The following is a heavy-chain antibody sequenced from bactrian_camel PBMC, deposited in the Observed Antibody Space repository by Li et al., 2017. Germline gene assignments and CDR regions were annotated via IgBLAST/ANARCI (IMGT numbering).Heavy chain of an antibody. D-gene: IGHD1*01. J-gene: IGHJ6*01. CDR2: IRASGSA. CDR1: GTTYSMNY. V-gene: IGHV3S53*01. CDR3: AAGPPGRDSAVFATWTTSGLKEHFGY. Sequence: HVQLVESGGGLVQPGGSLRLSCAASGTTYSMNYMGWFRQYPGSQREGVAAIRASGSAYYADSVQGRFTISQDNAKNTVYLQMDNLKPEDTAMYYCAAGPPGRDSAVFATWTTSGLKEHFGYWGQGTQVTVS.